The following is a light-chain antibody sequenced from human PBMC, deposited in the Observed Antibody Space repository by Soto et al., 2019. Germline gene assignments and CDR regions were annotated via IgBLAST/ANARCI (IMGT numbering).Light chain of an antibody. CDR2: GTS. V-gene: IGKV3-20*01. Sequence: ENVLTQSPGTLSLSPGERATLSCRASQSVSNNYLAWYQQKPGQAPRLLIHGTSSRATGIPDRFSGSGSRTDFTLPISRLEPEDVAGFYCQHYGNSRAFGRGTKVEIK. J-gene: IGKJ1*01. CDR3: QHYGNSRA. CDR1: QSVSNNY.